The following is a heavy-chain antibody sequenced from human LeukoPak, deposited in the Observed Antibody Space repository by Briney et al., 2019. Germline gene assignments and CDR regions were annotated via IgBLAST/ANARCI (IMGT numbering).Heavy chain of an antibody. J-gene: IGHJ6*02. V-gene: IGHV3-23*01. D-gene: IGHD3-22*01. Sequence: GGSLRLSCVASGFNFDEYAMNWVRQAPGKGLEWVSAISGSGGSTYYADSVKGRFTISRDNSKNTLYLQMNSLRAEDTAVYYCAKAYYYDSSGYSKGDYYYYGMDVWGQGTTVTVSS. CDR1: GFNFDEYA. CDR3: AKAYYYDSSGYSKGDYYYYGMDV. CDR2: ISGSGGST.